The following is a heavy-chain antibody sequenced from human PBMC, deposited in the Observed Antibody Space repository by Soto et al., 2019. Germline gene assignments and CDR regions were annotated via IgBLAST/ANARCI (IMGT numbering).Heavy chain of an antibody. CDR1: GGTFSRYT. CDR2: IIPILGLA. V-gene: IGHV1-69*02. J-gene: IGHJ4*02. D-gene: IGHD3-3*01. Sequence: QVQLVQSGAEVKKPGSSVKVSCKASGGTFSRYTISWVRQAHGQWLEWMGRIIPILGLATYAQKFQGRVPITADTSRSTAYMELSSVRSEDTAAYDCDRGITIDYWGQGTLVTVSS. CDR3: DRGITIDY.